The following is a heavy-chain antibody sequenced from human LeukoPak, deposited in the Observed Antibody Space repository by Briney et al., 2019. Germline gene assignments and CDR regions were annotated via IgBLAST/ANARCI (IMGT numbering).Heavy chain of an antibody. CDR1: GFTFSSYS. CDR2: ISSSSSYI. J-gene: IGHJ3*02. V-gene: IGHV3-21*01. Sequence: PGGSLRLSCAASGFTFSSYSMNWVRQAPGKGLEWVSSISSSSSYIYYADSAKGRFTISRDNAKNSLYLQMNSLRAEDTAVYYCARDVPTYYYDSSGYSPDAFDIWGQGTMVTVSS. D-gene: IGHD3-22*01. CDR3: ARDVPTYYYDSSGYSPDAFDI.